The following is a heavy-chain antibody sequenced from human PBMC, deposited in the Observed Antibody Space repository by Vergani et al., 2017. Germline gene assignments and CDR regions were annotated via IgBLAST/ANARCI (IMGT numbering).Heavy chain of an antibody. Sequence: QVQLVQSGAEVKTSGASVTVSCKASGYTFTSYDINWVRQATGQGLEWMGWMNPNSGNTGYAQKFQVRVTMTRNTSISTAYMELSSLRSEDTAVYYCARFGYCSSTSCYFYYYYYGMDVWGQGTTVTVSS. CDR3: ARFGYCSSTSCYFYYYYYGMDV. CDR1: GYTFTSYD. V-gene: IGHV1-8*01. CDR2: MNPNSGNT. J-gene: IGHJ6*02. D-gene: IGHD2-2*01.